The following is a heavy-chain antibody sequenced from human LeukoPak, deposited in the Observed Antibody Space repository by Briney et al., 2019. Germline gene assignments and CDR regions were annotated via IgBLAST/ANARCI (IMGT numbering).Heavy chain of an antibody. CDR1: GGSLSSYY. V-gene: IGHV4-59*01. CDR2: IYYSGST. J-gene: IGHJ3*02. Sequence: SETLSLTCTVSGGSLSSYYWSWIRQPPGKGLEWIGYIYYSGSTNYNPSLKSRVTISVDTSKNQFSLKLSSVTAADTAVYYCATHSXQTLEWLFSGFSSXAXXXWGXXTXXT. CDR3: ATHSXQTLEWLFSGFSSXAXXX. D-gene: IGHD3-3*01.